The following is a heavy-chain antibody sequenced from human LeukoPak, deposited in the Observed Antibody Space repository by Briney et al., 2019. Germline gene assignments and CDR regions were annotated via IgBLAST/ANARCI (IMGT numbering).Heavy chain of an antibody. CDR3: ARGKEPVAGSLSHFDY. J-gene: IGHJ4*02. D-gene: IGHD6-19*01. CDR1: GFTFSDYY. CDR2: ISSSGDTI. V-gene: IGHV3-11*04. Sequence: GGSLRLSCAASGFTFSDYYMSWIRQAPGKGLEWISYISSSGDTIFYADSVKGRFTISRDNAKNSLYLQMNSLRADDTAVYYCARGKEPVAGSLSHFDYWGQGTLVTVSS.